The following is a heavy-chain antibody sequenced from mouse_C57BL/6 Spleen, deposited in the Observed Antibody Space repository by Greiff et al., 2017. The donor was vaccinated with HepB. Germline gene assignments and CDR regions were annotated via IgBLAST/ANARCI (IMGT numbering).Heavy chain of an antibody. CDR2: IYPGNSDT. V-gene: IGHV1-5*01. Sequence: VQLQQSGTVLARPGASVKMSCKTSGYTFTSYWMHWVKQRPGQGLEWIGAIYPGNSDTSYNQKFKGKAKLTAVTSASTAYMELSSLTNEDSAVYYCTRLIYYDYDVYFDYWGQGTTLTVSS. J-gene: IGHJ2*01. CDR3: TRLIYYDYDVYFDY. CDR1: GYTFTSYW. D-gene: IGHD2-4*01.